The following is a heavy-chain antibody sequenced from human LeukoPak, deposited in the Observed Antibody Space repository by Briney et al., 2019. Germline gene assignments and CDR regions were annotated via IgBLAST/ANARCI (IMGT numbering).Heavy chain of an antibody. CDR3: ASRITGTDGAFDI. D-gene: IGHD1-7*01. J-gene: IGHJ3*02. Sequence: SVKVSCKASGGTFSSYAISWVRQAPGQGLEWMGGIIPIFGTANHAQKFQGRVTITTDESTSTAYMELSSLRSEDTAVYYCASRITGTDGAFDIWGQGTMVTVSS. V-gene: IGHV1-69*05. CDR2: IIPIFGTA. CDR1: GGTFSSYA.